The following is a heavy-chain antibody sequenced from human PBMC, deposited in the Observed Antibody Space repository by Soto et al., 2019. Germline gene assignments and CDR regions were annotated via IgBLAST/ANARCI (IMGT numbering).Heavy chain of an antibody. CDR1: GFTFSSYG. CDR2: ISYDGSNK. D-gene: IGHD1-7*01. J-gene: IGHJ6*02. V-gene: IGHV3-30*18. Sequence: GGSLRLSCAASGFTFSSYGMHWVRQAPGKGLEWVAVISYDGSNKYYADSVKGRFTISRDNSKNTLYLQMNSLRAEDTAVYYCAKGSELIYYYGMDVWGQGTTVTVSS. CDR3: AKGSELIYYYGMDV.